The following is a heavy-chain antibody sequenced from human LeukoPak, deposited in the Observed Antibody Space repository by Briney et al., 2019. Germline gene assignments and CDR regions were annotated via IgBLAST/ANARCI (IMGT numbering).Heavy chain of an antibody. CDR3: ASALTYYYDSSGYSPDY. CDR2: INSDGSST. D-gene: IGHD3-22*01. J-gene: IGHJ4*02. CDR1: GFIFSSYW. Sequence: PGGSLRLSCAASGFIFSSYWMHWVRQAPGEGLVWVSRINSDGSSTSYADSVKGRFTISRDNAKNTLYLQMNSLRAEDTAVYYCASALTYYYDSSGYSPDYWGQGTLVTVSS. V-gene: IGHV3-74*01.